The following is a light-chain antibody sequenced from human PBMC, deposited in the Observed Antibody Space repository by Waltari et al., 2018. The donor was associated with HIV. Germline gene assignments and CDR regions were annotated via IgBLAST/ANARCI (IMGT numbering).Light chain of an antibody. CDR2: YKSDSDT. CDR3: MVWHISFWV. CDR1: SAFNVASYR. V-gene: IGLV5-45*03. Sequence: QAVLTQPSSLPASPGASASLTCTLPSAFNVASYRIYWSQQKPGSPPRYLPRYKSDSDTQQGSGVPSRFSGSKDPSANAGILLISGLQSEDEADYYWMVWHISFWVFGGGTKLTVL. J-gene: IGLJ3*02.